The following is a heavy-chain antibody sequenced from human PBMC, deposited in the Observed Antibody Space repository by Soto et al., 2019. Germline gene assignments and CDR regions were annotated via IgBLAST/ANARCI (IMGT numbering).Heavy chain of an antibody. CDR3: ARGPKLIAVAGSWDYYYYGMDV. J-gene: IGHJ6*02. CDR1: GFTFSSYS. D-gene: IGHD6-19*01. CDR2: ISSSSSTI. V-gene: IGHV3-48*02. Sequence: GSLRLSCAASGFTFSSYSMNWVRQAPGKGLEWVSYISSSSSTIYYADSVKGRFTISRDNAKNSLYLQMNSLRDEDTAVYYCARGPKLIAVAGSWDYYYYGMDVWGQGTTVTVSS.